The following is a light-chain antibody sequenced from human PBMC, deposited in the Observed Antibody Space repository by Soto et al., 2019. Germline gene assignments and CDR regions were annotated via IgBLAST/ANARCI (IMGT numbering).Light chain of an antibody. CDR2: RNN. V-gene: IGLV1-47*01. J-gene: IGLJ1*01. Sequence: QSVLTQPPSASGTPGQRVTISCSGGTSSIGRNYVYWYQQLPGTAPKLVIYRNNQRPSGVPDRFSGSKSGTSASLAIRGLRSEDEADYYCAAWDDSLGGLYVFGTGTKVTVL. CDR3: AAWDDSLGGLYV. CDR1: TSSIGRNY.